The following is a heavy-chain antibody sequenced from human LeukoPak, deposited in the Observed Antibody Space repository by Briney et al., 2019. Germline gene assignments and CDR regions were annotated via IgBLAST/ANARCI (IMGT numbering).Heavy chain of an antibody. CDR3: ARVADILTGYYLDY. D-gene: IGHD3-9*01. J-gene: IGHJ4*02. Sequence: PSETLSLTCTVSGGSISSYYWSWIRQPPGKGLEWIGYIYYSGSTNYNPSLKSRVTISVDTSKNRFSLKLSSVTAADTAVYYCARVADILTGYYLDYWGQGTLVTVSS. V-gene: IGHV4-59*01. CDR1: GGSISSYY. CDR2: IYYSGST.